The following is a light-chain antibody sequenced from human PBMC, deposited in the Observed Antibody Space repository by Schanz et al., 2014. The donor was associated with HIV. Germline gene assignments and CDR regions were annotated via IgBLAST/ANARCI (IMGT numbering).Light chain of an antibody. CDR2: DVS. CDR1: SSDVGDYNY. J-gene: IGLJ3*02. V-gene: IGLV2-14*01. CDR3: HSHTDSGTLM. Sequence: QSALTQPPSASGSPGQSVTISCTGTSSDVGDYNYVSWYQQHPGKAPKLMIYDVSNRPSGVSNRFSGSRSGNTASLTISGLQAEDEADYYCHSHTDSGTLMFGGGTKVTVL.